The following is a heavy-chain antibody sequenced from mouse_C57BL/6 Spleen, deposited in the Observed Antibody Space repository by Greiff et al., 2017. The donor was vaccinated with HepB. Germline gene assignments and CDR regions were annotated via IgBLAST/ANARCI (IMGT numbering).Heavy chain of an antibody. V-gene: IGHV1-55*01. CDR3: ARCDYGDYYAMDY. CDR2: IYPGSGST. Sequence: QVQLQQPGAELVKPGASVKMSCKASGYTFTSYWITWVKQRPGQGLEWIGDIYPGSGSTNYNEKFKSKATLTVDTSSSTAYMQLSSLTSEDSAVYYCARCDYGDYYAMDYWGQGTSVTVSS. D-gene: IGHD2-4*01. J-gene: IGHJ4*01. CDR1: GYTFTSYW.